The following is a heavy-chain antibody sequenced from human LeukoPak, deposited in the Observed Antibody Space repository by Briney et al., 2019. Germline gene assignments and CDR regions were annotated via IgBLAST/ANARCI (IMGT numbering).Heavy chain of an antibody. Sequence: PGGSLRLSCAASGFTFSFYWMHWGRQAPGKGLVWVSHINTDGSSTSYADSVKGRFTISRDNAKNTLFLQMNSLRAEDTAVYYCARAREKYYYDSSGRGDAFDIWGQGTMVIVSS. CDR1: GFTFSFYW. D-gene: IGHD3-22*01. J-gene: IGHJ3*02. CDR2: INTDGSST. CDR3: ARAREKYYYDSSGRGDAFDI. V-gene: IGHV3-74*01.